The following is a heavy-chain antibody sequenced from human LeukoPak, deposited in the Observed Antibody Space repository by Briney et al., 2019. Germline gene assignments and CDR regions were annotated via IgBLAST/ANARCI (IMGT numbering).Heavy chain of an antibody. D-gene: IGHD3-22*01. V-gene: IGHV1-2*06. CDR1: RYTFTGSY. CDR3: AREMNSSAYY. CDR2: INPNSGDT. J-gene: IGHJ4*02. Sequence: VASVKVSCKASRYTFTGSYIHWVRQAPGQGLEWMGRINPNSGDTNYAQKFQGRVTMSRDTSISTAYMELSRLRSDDTAVYYCAREMNSSAYYWGQGTLVTVSS.